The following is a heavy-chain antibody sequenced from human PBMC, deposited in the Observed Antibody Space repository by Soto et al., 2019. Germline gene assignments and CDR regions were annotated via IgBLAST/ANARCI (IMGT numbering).Heavy chain of an antibody. CDR1: GFTFSSYA. CDR2: ISGSGGST. V-gene: IGHV3-23*01. D-gene: IGHD3-3*01. J-gene: IGHJ6*02. Sequence: EVQLLESGGGLVQPGGSLRLSCAASGFTFSSYAMSWVRQAPGKGLEWVSAISGSGGSTYYADSVKGRFTISRDNSKNTLYLQMNSLRAEDTAVYYCASPSGYDFWSGFSPSYYYYYGMDVWGQGTTVTVSS. CDR3: ASPSGYDFWSGFSPSYYYYYGMDV.